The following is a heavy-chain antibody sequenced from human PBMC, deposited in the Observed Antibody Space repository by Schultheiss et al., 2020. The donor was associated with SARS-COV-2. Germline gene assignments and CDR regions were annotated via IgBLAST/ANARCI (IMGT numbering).Heavy chain of an antibody. J-gene: IGHJ4*02. D-gene: IGHD4-17*01. CDR1: GFTFSNAW. Sequence: GGSLRLSCAASGFTFSNAWMSWVRQAPGKGLEWVSRIGNEGSGTSYADSVKGRFTISRDNTKNTVDLQLNSLRAEDTAIYYCAKDGNEYGDYWGFGDYWGQGTLVTVSS. V-gene: IGHV3-74*01. CDR2: IGNEGSGT. CDR3: AKDGNEYGDYWGFGDY.